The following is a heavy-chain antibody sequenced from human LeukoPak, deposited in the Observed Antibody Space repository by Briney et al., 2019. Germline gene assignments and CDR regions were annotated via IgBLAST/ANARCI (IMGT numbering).Heavy chain of an antibody. Sequence: SETVSLTCSVSGDSVSRSDSYWDWIRQPPGKGLEWIGTIYYSGRTYYSPSLKSRVTMSVDPSNNQFSLDLRSVTAADTALYYCARRRYYDGSGYLEWGQGTLLSVSS. CDR1: GDSVSRSDSY. CDR2: IYYSGRT. D-gene: IGHD3-22*01. J-gene: IGHJ1*01. V-gene: IGHV4-39*01. CDR3: ARRRYYDGSGYLE.